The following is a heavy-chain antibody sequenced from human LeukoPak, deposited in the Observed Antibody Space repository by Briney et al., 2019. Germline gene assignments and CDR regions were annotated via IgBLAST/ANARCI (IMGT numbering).Heavy chain of an antibody. CDR1: GYTFTGYY. Sequence: ASVKVPCKASGYTFTGYYMHWVRQAPGQGLEWMGWINPNSGGTNYAQKFQGRVTMTRDTSISTAYMELSRLRSDDTAVYYCAREIVVVPAADDAFDIWGQGTMVTVSS. CDR3: AREIVVVPAADDAFDI. J-gene: IGHJ3*02. D-gene: IGHD2-2*01. CDR2: INPNSGGT. V-gene: IGHV1-2*02.